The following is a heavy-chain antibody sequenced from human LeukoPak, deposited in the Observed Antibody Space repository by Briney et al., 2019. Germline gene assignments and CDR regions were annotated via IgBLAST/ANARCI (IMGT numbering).Heavy chain of an antibody. Sequence: PSETLSLTCAVSGGSIRSSSYYWAWIRQPPGKSLDWIATGRYSGITFYNPALKSRTSLSMDTSNNHFSLRVTSFTAADSAIYNCARGQGAFGGYEWANWFDPWGQGTLVTVSS. D-gene: IGHD1-26*01. J-gene: IGHJ5*02. CDR1: GGSIRSSSYY. CDR3: ARGQGAFGGYEWANWFDP. V-gene: IGHV4-39*02. CDR2: GRYSGIT.